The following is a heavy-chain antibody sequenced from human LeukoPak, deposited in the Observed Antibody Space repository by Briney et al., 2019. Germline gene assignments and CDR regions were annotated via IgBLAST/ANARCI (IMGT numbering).Heavy chain of an antibody. CDR1: GFSFSSYL. CDR3: ARERLENCHDDSCPDAFDI. CDR2: IGFDVSRK. J-gene: IGHJ3*02. D-gene: IGHD2-15*01. Sequence: QSGGSLRLSCAASGFSFSSYLMHWVRQAPGKGPEWVALIGFDVSRKYYGDSVKGRFTISRDNSKNTLYLQMNSLSDEDTAVYFCARERLENCHDDSCPDAFDIWGQGTMVTVSS. V-gene: IGHV3-33*01.